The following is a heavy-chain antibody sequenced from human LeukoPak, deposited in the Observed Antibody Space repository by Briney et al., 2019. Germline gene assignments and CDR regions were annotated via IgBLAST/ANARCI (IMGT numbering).Heavy chain of an antibody. D-gene: IGHD6-13*01. CDR2: MNPNSGNT. Sequence: ASVKVSCKASGYTFTSYDINWVRQATGQGLEWMGWMNPNSGNTGYAQKFQGRVTMTRNTSISTAYMELSSLRSEDTAVYYCARDRIAAAGTQDRRTLNWFDPWGQGTLVTVSS. V-gene: IGHV1-8*01. CDR3: ARDRIAAAGTQDRRTLNWFDP. CDR1: GYTFTSYD. J-gene: IGHJ5*02.